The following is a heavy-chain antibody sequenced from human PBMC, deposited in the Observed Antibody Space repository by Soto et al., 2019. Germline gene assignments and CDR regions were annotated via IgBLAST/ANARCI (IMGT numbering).Heavy chain of an antibody. CDR2: INPILSMS. D-gene: IGHD3-10*01. V-gene: IGHV1-69*02. J-gene: IGHJ4*02. CDR3: ASSYGSGYRAFDY. CDR1: GDTFTFYS. Sequence: QVQLVQSGAEVKRPGSSVKVSCKASGDTFTFYSINWVRQAPGLGLEWMGRINPILSMSNYAQRFQGRVTRTAEKSTSTAYMELSSLRSEDTAIYYCASSYGSGYRAFDYWGQGALVTVSS.